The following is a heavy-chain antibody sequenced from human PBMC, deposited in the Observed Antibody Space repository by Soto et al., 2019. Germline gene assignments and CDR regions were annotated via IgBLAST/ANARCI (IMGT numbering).Heavy chain of an antibody. CDR1: GGTFSSYA. CDR2: IIPIFGTA. CDR3: ARGPKFGVVPAAFFDY. Sequence: ASVKVSCKASGGTFSSYAISWVRQAPGQGLEWMGGIIPIFGTANYAQKFQGRVTITADESTSTAYMELSSLRSEDTAVYYCARGPKFGVVPAAFFDYWGQGTLVTVSS. J-gene: IGHJ4*02. D-gene: IGHD2-2*01. V-gene: IGHV1-69*13.